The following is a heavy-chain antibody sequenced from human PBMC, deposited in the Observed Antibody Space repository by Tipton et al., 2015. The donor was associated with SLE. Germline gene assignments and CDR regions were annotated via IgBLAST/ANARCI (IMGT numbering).Heavy chain of an antibody. D-gene: IGHD6-13*01. J-gene: IGHJ2*01. Sequence: SLRLSCAASGFTFSSYAMHWVRQAPGKGLEWVAVISYDGSNKYYADSVKGRFTISRDNSKNTLYLQMNSLRAEDTAVYYCAKNPQYSSSLSYFDLWGRGTLVTVSS. CDR2: ISYDGSNK. CDR3: AKNPQYSSSLSYFDL. CDR1: GFTFSSYA. V-gene: IGHV3-30-3*01.